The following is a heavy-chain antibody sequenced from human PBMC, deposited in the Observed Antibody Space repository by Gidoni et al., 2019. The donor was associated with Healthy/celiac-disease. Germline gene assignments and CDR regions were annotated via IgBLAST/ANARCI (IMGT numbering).Heavy chain of an antibody. CDR1: GYTFTRCG. D-gene: IGHD1-26*01. V-gene: IGHV1-18*01. J-gene: IGHJ6*03. CDR2: ISAYNGNT. CDR3: ARENSGSLYYYYYYMDV. Sequence: QVQLVQSGAEVKKPGASVKVSCKASGYTFTRCGISWVRQAPGQGLEWMGWISAYNGNTNYAQKLQGRVTMTTDTSTSTAYMELRSLRSDDTAVYYCARENSGSLYYYYYYMDVWGKGTTVTVSS.